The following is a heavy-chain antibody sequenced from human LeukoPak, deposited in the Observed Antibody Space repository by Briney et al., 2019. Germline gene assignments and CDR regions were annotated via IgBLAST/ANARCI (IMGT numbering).Heavy chain of an antibody. D-gene: IGHD5-18*01. CDR3: ARSTAMVNFDY. Sequence: SETLSLTCNVSGDSITSGGNYWSWIRQPAGKRLEWIGLIYSSGSTKYNPSLKSRVTISVDTSKNQFSLKLSSVTAADTAVYYCARSTAMVNFDYWGQGTLVTVSS. CDR2: IYSSGST. CDR1: GDSITSGGNY. V-gene: IGHV4-61*10. J-gene: IGHJ4*02.